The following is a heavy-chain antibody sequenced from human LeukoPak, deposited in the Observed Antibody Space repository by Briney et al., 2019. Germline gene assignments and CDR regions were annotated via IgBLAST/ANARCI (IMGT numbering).Heavy chain of an antibody. Sequence: SETLSLTCTVSGYSISSGYYWGWIRQPPGKGLEWIGSIYHSGSTYYNPSLKSRVTISVDTSKNQFSLKLSSVTASDTAVYYCARTLIYPVVVSGRVSYYFDYWGQGTLVTVSS. CDR2: IYHSGST. J-gene: IGHJ4*02. D-gene: IGHD2-15*01. CDR1: GYSISSGYY. CDR3: ARTLIYPVVVSGRVSYYFDY. V-gene: IGHV4-38-2*02.